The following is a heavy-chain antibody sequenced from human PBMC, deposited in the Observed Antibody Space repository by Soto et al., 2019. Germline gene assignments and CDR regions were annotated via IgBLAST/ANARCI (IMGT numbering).Heavy chain of an antibody. D-gene: IGHD7-27*01. CDR3: ARSSWGRFFAL. V-gene: IGHV4-39*01. CDR1: GGSISSSSYY. J-gene: IGHJ2*01. CDR2: IYYSGST. Sequence: QLQLQESGPGLVKPSETLSLTCTVSGGSISSSSYYWGWIRQPPGKGLEWIGTIYYSGSTYYNPSLESRVTMSVDTSTNQFSLKVSSVTAADTAVYYCARSSWGRFFALWGRGTLVTVSS.